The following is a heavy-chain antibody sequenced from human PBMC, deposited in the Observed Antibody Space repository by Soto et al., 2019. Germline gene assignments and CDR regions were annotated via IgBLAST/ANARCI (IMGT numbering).Heavy chain of an antibody. J-gene: IGHJ4*02. CDR3: ARLGFPGAIYFDS. Sequence: GESLKISCKGSGYNFTTFWIGWVRQAPGKGLEWMGIIYPGDSETKYSPDFEGQVTISADRSTNPAYLQWRSLRASDTAMYYCARLGFPGAIYFDSWGLGTLVTVSS. CDR2: IYPGDSET. V-gene: IGHV5-51*01. CDR1: GYNFTTFW.